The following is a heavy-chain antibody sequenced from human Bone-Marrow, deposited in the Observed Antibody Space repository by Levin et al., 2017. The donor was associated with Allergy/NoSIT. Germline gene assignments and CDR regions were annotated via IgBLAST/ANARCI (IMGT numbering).Heavy chain of an antibody. CDR3: AKQPLLPLFDY. CDR1: GFTFSSYA. Sequence: GESLKISCAASGFTFSSYAMSWVRQAPGKGLEWVSAISGSGGSTYYADSVKGRFTISRDNSKNTLYLQMNSLRAEDTAVYYCAKQPLLPLFDYWGQGTLVTVSS. V-gene: IGHV3-23*01. J-gene: IGHJ4*02. CDR2: ISGSGGST. D-gene: IGHD2-15*01.